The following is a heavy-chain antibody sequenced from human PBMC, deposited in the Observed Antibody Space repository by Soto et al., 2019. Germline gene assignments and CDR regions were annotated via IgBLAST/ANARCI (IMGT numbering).Heavy chain of an antibody. Sequence: SVKVSCKASGGTFSSYAISWVRQAPGQGLEWMGGIIPIFGTANYAQKFQGRVTITADESTSTAYMELSSLRSEDTAVYYCARVDTAMVTPPLYWGQGTLVTVSS. D-gene: IGHD5-18*01. V-gene: IGHV1-69*13. CDR1: GGTFSSYA. CDR3: ARVDTAMVTPPLY. J-gene: IGHJ4*02. CDR2: IIPIFGTA.